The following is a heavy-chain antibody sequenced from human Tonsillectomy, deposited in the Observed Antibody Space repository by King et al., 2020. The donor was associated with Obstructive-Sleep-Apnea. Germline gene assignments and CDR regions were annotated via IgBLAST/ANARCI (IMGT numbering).Heavy chain of an antibody. CDR3: VGGSSRCWTPKIYFDS. V-gene: IGHV3-21*01. J-gene: IGHJ4*02. CDR1: GFTFSSYN. Sequence: VQLVESGGGLVKPGGSLRLSCAASGFTFSSYNMIWVRQAPGKGLEWVSSMDSSTSSIYYADSLKGRFTISRDNAQNSLYLQMSTLSAEDTAGYYCVGGSSRCWTPKIYFDSGGQGTLVTASS. D-gene: IGHD6-13*01. CDR2: MDSSTSSI.